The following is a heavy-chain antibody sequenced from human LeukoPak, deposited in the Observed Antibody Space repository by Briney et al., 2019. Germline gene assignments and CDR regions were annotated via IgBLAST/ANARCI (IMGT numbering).Heavy chain of an antibody. CDR1: GFTFSSYA. V-gene: IGHV3-23*01. CDR3: AKDPGLLWFGESQYFDY. D-gene: IGHD3-10*01. Sequence: PGGSLRLSCAASGFTFSSYAMSWVRQAPGKGLEWVSAISGSGGSTYYADSVKGRFTISRDNSKDTLYLQMSSLRAEDTAVYYCAKDPGLLWFGESQYFDYWGQGTLVTVSS. J-gene: IGHJ4*02. CDR2: ISGSGGST.